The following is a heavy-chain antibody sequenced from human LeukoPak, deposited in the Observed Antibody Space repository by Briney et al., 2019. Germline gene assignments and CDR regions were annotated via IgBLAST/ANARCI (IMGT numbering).Heavy chain of an antibody. CDR2: IWYDGNNK. D-gene: IGHD1-26*01. Sequence: PGGSLRLSCAASGFTFSSYGMHWVRQAPGKGLEWVAVIWYDGNNKYYADSVKGRFTISRDNSNNTLYLQMNSLRAEDTAVYYCAKVLGTVGAPIDYWGQGTLVTVSS. J-gene: IGHJ4*02. CDR3: AKVLGTVGAPIDY. V-gene: IGHV3-33*06. CDR1: GFTFSSYG.